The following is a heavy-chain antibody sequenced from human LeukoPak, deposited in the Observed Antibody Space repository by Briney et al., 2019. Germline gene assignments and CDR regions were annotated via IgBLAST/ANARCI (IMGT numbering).Heavy chain of an antibody. J-gene: IGHJ4*02. V-gene: IGHV3-21*06. Sequence: PGGSLRLSCAANGFNFKSYSMNWVRQAPGKGLVWVSFISSTSSDLLYADSVKGRFTVSRDNGKNSLYLQMNSLRAGDTAVYYCARAAGHYFDYWGQGSLVTVSS. CDR2: ISSTSSDL. D-gene: IGHD3-10*01. CDR3: ARAAGHYFDY. CDR1: GFNFKSYS.